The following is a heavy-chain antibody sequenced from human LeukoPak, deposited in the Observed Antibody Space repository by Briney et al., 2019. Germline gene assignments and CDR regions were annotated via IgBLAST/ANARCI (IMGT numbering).Heavy chain of an antibody. J-gene: IGHJ2*01. V-gene: IGHV3-23*01. CDR1: GFTFTNHG. Sequence: PGGSLRLSCAASGFTFTNHGMIWVRQAPGKGLEWVSSISASGGSTNYADSVKGRFTISRDNSNNTLYVQMNSLRAEDTAVYYCAKTLSSWYFDLWGRGTLVTVSS. CDR2: ISASGGST. D-gene: IGHD6-6*01. CDR3: AKTLSSWYFDL.